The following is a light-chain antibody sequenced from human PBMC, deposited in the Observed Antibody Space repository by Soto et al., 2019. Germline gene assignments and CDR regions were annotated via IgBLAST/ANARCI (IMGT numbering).Light chain of an antibody. CDR1: QSVSKY. V-gene: IGKV3-11*01. J-gene: IGKJ5*01. Sequence: EIVLTQSPATLSLSPGERATLSYRASQSVSKYLAWFQQRPGQPPRLLIYDASIRATGIPARFSGSGSETDFTLTISGLEPEDSAIYYCQQRATRVTFGQGTRLEI. CDR3: QQRATRVT. CDR2: DAS.